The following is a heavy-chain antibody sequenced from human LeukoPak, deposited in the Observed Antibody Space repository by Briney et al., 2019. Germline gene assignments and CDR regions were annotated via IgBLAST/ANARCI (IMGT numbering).Heavy chain of an antibody. CDR1: GGSFSGYY. V-gene: IGHV4-34*01. Sequence: SETLSLTCAVYGGSFSGYYWGWIRQPPGKGLEWIGEINHSGSTNYNPSLKSRVTISVDTSKNQFSLKLSSVTAADTAVYYCARFSSSWYGGIDYWGQGTLVTVSS. CDR2: INHSGST. D-gene: IGHD6-13*01. J-gene: IGHJ4*02. CDR3: ARFSSSWYGGIDY.